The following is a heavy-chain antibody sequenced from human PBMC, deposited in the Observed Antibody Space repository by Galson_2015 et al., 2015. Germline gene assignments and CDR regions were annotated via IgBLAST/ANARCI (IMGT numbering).Heavy chain of an antibody. D-gene: IGHD4-11*01. Sequence: ETLSLTCAVYGGSFSGYYWSWIRQPPGKGLEWIGEINHSGSTNYNPSLKSRVTISVDTSKNQFSLKLSSVTAADTAVYYCARGPVTNYWGQGTLVTVSS. CDR1: GGSFSGYY. V-gene: IGHV4-34*01. J-gene: IGHJ4*02. CDR3: ARGPVTNY. CDR2: INHSGST.